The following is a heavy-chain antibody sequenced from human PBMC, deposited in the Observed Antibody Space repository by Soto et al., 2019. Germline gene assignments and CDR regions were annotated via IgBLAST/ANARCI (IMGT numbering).Heavy chain of an antibody. Sequence: GGSLRLSCAASGFTFSSYGMHWVRQAPGRGLEWVAVIWFDGSNKYYADSVKGRFTISRDNSKNMLYLQMNSLRVEDTAVYYCARNYYYESSGYRFDHWGQGTLVTVSS. D-gene: IGHD3-22*01. CDR1: GFTFSSYG. CDR3: ARNYYYESSGYRFDH. V-gene: IGHV3-33*01. J-gene: IGHJ4*02. CDR2: IWFDGSNK.